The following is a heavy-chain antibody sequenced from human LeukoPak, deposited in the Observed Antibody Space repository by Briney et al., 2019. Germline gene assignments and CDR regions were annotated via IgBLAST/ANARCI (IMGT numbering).Heavy chain of an antibody. CDR3: AKRGVVIRVIPVGFHKEAYYFDS. D-gene: IGHD3-22*01. CDR1: GITLSNYG. CDR2: ISGSGGST. J-gene: IGHJ4*02. V-gene: IGHV3-23*01. Sequence: GGSLRLSCAVSGITLSNYGMSWVRQAPGKGLEWVAGISGSGGSTNYAGSVKGRFTISRDNRKNTLYLQMNGLRVEDTAVYFCAKRGVVIRVIPVGFHKEAYYFDSWGQGALVTVSS.